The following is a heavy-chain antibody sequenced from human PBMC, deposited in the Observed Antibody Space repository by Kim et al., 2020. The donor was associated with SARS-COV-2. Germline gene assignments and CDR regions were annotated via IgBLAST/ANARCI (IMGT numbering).Heavy chain of an antibody. CDR1: GGSISSYY. CDR3: AREGQRALSALGAFDI. CDR2: IYYSGST. V-gene: IGHV4-59*01. Sequence: SETLSLTCTVSGGSISSYYWSWIRQPPGKGLEWIGYIYYSGSTNYNPSLKSRVTISVDTSKNQFSLKLSSVTAADTAVYYCAREGQRALSALGAFDIWGQGTLVTVSS. D-gene: IGHD3-16*01. J-gene: IGHJ3*02.